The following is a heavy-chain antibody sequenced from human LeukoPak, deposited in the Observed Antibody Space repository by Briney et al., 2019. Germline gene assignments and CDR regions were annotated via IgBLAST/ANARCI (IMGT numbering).Heavy chain of an antibody. D-gene: IGHD3-22*01. CDR1: GGSISRYY. Sequence: SETLSLTCTVSGGSISRYYWSWIRQPAGKGLKWIGRIYTSGSTNYNPSLKSRVTMSVDTSKNQFSLKLSSVTAADTAVYYCASFVKDDSSGYSDYCGQGTLVTVSS. CDR2: IYTSGST. V-gene: IGHV4-4*07. CDR3: ASFVKDDSSGYSDY. J-gene: IGHJ4*02.